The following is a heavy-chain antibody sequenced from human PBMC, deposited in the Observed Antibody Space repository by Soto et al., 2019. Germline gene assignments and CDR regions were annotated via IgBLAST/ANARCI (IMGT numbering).Heavy chain of an antibody. J-gene: IGHJ4*02. Sequence: SETLSLTCIVSGESISSSSYYWGWIRQPPGKGLEWIGSIYYSGRTYYNPSFKSRVTISIDTSKNQFSLKLSSVTATDTAVYYCARQRTTVVTQASFDHRGQGALITVSS. CDR1: GESISSSSYY. V-gene: IGHV4-39*01. D-gene: IGHD2-21*02. CDR2: IYYSGRT. CDR3: ARQRTTVVTQASFDH.